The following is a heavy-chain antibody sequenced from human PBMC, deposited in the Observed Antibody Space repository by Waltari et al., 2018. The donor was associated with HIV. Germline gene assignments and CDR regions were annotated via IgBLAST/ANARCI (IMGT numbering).Heavy chain of an antibody. V-gene: IGHV1-69*01. CDR3: ARLGGESGDHKNYYYSGMDV. Sequence: QVQLVQSGAEVKKPGSSVTVSCKDSGGTSRIAIRRGREAPGQGLEWMGLIIPMYGTPTYAQKFQGRVTITADENTRTAYMELRGLRSEDTAVYYCARLGGESGDHKNYYYSGMDVWGQGATVTVS. J-gene: IGHJ6*02. D-gene: IGHD2-21*02. CDR1: GGTSRIA. CDR2: IIPMYGTP.